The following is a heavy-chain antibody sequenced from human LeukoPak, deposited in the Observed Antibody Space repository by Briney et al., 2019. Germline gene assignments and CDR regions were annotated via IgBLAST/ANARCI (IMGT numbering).Heavy chain of an antibody. CDR2: IIPIFGTA. Sequence: GASVKVSCKASGGTFSSYAISWVRQAPGQGLEWMGGIIPIFGTANYAQNFQGRVTITTDESTSTAYMELSSLRSEDTAVYYCARGSHGSSGYSYYYYYMDVWGKGTTVTVSS. V-gene: IGHV1-69*05. D-gene: IGHD3-22*01. J-gene: IGHJ6*03. CDR3: ARGSHGSSGYSYYYYYMDV. CDR1: GGTFSSYA.